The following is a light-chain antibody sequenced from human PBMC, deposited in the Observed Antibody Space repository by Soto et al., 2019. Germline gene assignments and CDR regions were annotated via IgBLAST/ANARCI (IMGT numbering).Light chain of an antibody. CDR3: QQYNNWYT. J-gene: IGKJ2*01. V-gene: IGKV3-15*01. CDR1: QSVSSN. CDR2: GAS. Sequence: EIVMSQSPATLSVSPGERATLSCRASQSVSSNLAWYQQKPGQAPRPLIYGASTRATGIPARFSGSGSGTEFTLTISSLQSEDFALYYCQQYNNWYTFGQGTKLEIK.